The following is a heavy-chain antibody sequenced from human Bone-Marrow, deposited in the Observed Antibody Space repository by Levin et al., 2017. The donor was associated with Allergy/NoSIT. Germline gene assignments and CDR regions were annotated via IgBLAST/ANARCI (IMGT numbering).Heavy chain of an antibody. D-gene: IGHD6-6*01. CDR2: MYPKNGNT. V-gene: IGHV1-8*01. CDR3: ARRLPSSGQAAFDP. J-gene: IGHJ5*02. Sequence: GESLKISCKASGYTFTSYDINWVRQATGQGLEWMGWMYPKNGNTGYAQKFQDRVTMTRNTSISTAYMELSNLRSEDTAVYYCARRLPSSGQAAFDPWGQGTLVTVSS. CDR1: GYTFTSYD.